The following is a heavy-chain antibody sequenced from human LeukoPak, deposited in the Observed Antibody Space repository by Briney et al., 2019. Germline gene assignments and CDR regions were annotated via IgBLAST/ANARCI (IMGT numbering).Heavy chain of an antibody. V-gene: IGHV3-23*01. CDR2: VRGSGGST. Sequence: PGGSLRLSCEASGFTFRNFGMSWVRQAPGKGLEWVSSVRGSGGSTYYADSVKGRFTISRDNSKNTLYLQMNSLRAEDTAVYYCAKDQIALLGSFFDYWGQGTLVTVSS. J-gene: IGHJ4*02. D-gene: IGHD2/OR15-2a*01. CDR3: AKDQIALLGSFFDY. CDR1: GFTFRNFG.